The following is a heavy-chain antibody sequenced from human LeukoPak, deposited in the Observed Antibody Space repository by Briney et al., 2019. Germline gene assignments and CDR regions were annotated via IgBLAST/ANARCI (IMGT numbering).Heavy chain of an antibody. CDR2: INHSGST. Sequence: PSETLSLTCAVYGGSFSGYYWSWIRQPPGKGPEWIGEINHSGSTNYNPSLKSRVTISVDTSKNQFSLKLSSVTAADTAVYYCASTKGYCTNGVCYGHFDYWGQGTLVTVSS. CDR3: ASTKGYCTNGVCYGHFDY. CDR1: GGSFSGYY. V-gene: IGHV4-34*01. D-gene: IGHD2-8*01. J-gene: IGHJ4*02.